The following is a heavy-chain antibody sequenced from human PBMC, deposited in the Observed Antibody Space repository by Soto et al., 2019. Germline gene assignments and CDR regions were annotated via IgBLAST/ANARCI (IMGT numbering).Heavy chain of an antibody. Sequence: SETLSLTCAVYGGSFSGYYWSWIRQPPGKGLEWIGEINHSGSTNYNPSLKSRVTISVDTSKNQFSLKLSSVTAADTAVYYCQLRFLEWLSHYYYGMDVWGQGTTVTVSS. J-gene: IGHJ6*02. CDR1: GGSFSGYY. D-gene: IGHD3-3*01. CDR2: INHSGST. CDR3: QLRFLEWLSHYYYGMDV. V-gene: IGHV4-34*01.